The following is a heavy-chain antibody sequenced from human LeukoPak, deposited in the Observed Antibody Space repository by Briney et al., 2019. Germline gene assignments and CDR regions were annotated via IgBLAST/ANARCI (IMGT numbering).Heavy chain of an antibody. Sequence: ASVKVSCKASGYSFTSYGISWARQAPGQGLEWMGWISTYNGNTNYAQKLQGRVTMATDTSTTTAYMELRSLTSDDTAVYYCARPHSSGWYLGLWLWGQGTLVTVSS. J-gene: IGHJ4*02. V-gene: IGHV1-18*01. CDR3: ARPHSSGWYLGLWL. CDR1: GYSFTSYG. D-gene: IGHD6-19*01. CDR2: ISTYNGNT.